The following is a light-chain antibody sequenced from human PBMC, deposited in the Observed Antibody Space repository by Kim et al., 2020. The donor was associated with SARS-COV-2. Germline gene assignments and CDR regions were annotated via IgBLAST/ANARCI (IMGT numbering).Light chain of an antibody. J-gene: IGKJ1*01. CDR1: QNILYSPVNQKS. CDR3: QQYFPIPLS. Sequence: ATITCKSSQNILYSPVNQKSLALYQQKPGQPPKLLIFWASSRDSGVPERFSGSESGTDFTLTISSLQAEDVAVYYCQQYFPIPLSFGQGTKVDIK. V-gene: IGKV4-1*01. CDR2: WAS.